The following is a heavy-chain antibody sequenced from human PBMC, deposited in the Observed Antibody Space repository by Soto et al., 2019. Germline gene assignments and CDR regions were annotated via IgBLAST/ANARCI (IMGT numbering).Heavy chain of an antibody. CDR3: ARDHHKNSSWSYYYGMDV. J-gene: IGHJ6*02. V-gene: IGHV1-46*01. D-gene: IGHD6-13*01. Sequence: ASVKVSCKASGYTFTSYYMHWVRQAPGQGLEWMGIINPSGGSTSYAQKFQGRVTMTRDTSTSTVYMELSSLRSEETAVYYCARDHHKNSSWSYYYGMDVWGQGTTVTVSS. CDR1: GYTFTSYY. CDR2: INPSGGST.